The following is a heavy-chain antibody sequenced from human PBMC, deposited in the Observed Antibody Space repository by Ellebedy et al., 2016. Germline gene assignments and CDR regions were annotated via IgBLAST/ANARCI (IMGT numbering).Heavy chain of an antibody. V-gene: IGHV3-23*01. CDR3: AKDKSPSGNHYGYFDN. CDR1: GFIFGSYT. D-gene: IGHD1-26*01. Sequence: GGSLRLSXAASGFIFGSYTMTWVRQAPGKGLEWVSSISIGSGSTYYADSVKGRFTISRDNSKNTLYLQMNNLRADDTATYYCAKDKSPSGNHYGYFDNWGQGTLVTVSS. J-gene: IGHJ4*02. CDR2: ISIGSGST.